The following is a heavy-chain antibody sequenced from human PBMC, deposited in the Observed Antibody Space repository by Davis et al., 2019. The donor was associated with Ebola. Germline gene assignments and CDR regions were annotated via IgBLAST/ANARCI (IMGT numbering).Heavy chain of an antibody. CDR1: GFTFSSKW. CDR3: ARDGEHYSDLDY. J-gene: IGHJ4*02. V-gene: IGHV3-74*01. CDR2: INSDGSVT. Sequence: GESLKISCIVTGFTFSSKWMHWVRQAPGKGLVWVARINSDGSVTSYEDSVKGRFTISRDNAKNTLYLQMDSLRAEDTAVYYCARDGEHYSDLDYWGQGTLVTVSS. D-gene: IGHD1-26*01.